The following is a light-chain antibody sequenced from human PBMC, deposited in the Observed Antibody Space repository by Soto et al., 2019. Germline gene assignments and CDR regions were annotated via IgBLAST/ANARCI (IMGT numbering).Light chain of an antibody. Sequence: DIHITRSPSSLSSSVGYIFTITCRASHDIRKYLNWYQQKPGKAPKLLIYDASNMEIGVPSRFTGSGSGTDFTFTISSLQPEDIATYYCQQYEIFPITFGQGTRLEIK. CDR3: QQYEIFPIT. CDR1: HDIRKY. J-gene: IGKJ5*01. CDR2: DAS. V-gene: IGKV1-33*01.